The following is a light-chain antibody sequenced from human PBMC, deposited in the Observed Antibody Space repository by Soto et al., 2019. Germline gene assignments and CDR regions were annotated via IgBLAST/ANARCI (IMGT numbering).Light chain of an antibody. CDR3: GQFVSAPPRT. J-gene: IGKJ1*01. CDR1: QSVSSTF. Sequence: EIVLTQSPGTLSLSPGERATLSRRASQSVSSTFLAWYRQKPGQTPRLLIFGGSNRATGIPDRFSGSGSGTDFTLTITRLEPEDFAVYYCGQFVSAPPRTFGQGTKVDIK. V-gene: IGKV3-20*01. CDR2: GGS.